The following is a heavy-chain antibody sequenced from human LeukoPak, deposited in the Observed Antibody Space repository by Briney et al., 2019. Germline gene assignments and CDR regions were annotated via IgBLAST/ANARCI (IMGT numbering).Heavy chain of an antibody. J-gene: IGHJ4*02. V-gene: IGHV1-69*01. CDR1: GGTFSSYA. Sequence: ASVKVSCKASGGTFSSYAISWVRQAPGQGLEWMGGIIPIFGTANYAQKFQGRVTITADESTSTAYMELSSLRSEDTAVYYCARDYDYGDYRVSGWGQGTLVTVSS. CDR3: ARDYDYGDYRVSG. D-gene: IGHD4-17*01. CDR2: IIPIFGTA.